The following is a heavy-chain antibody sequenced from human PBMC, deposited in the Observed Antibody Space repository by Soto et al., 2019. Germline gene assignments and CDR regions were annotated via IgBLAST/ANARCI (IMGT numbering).Heavy chain of an antibody. CDR1: GFTFDDYT. Sequence: GGSLRLSCAASGFTFDDYTMHWVRQAPGKGLEWVSLISWDGGSTYYADSVKGRFTISRDNSKNSLYLQMNSLRTEDTALYYCAKDMGFGLAVAGFGGVDYWGQGTLVTVSS. CDR3: AKDMGFGLAVAGFGGVDY. CDR2: ISWDGGST. J-gene: IGHJ4*02. V-gene: IGHV3-43*01. D-gene: IGHD6-19*01.